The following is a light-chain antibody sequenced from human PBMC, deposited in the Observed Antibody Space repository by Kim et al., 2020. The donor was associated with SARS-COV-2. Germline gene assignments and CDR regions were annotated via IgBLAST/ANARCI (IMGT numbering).Light chain of an antibody. CDR1: QDISSA. V-gene: IGKV1D-13*01. CDR3: QHFSNYPLS. J-gene: IGKJ4*01. Sequence: SASVGDRVTITCRASQDISSALAWYQQRPGIAPNLLIYDASSLESGVPSRFSGSGSGTDFTLTISSLQPEDFATYYCQHFSNYPLSFGGGTKVEI. CDR2: DAS.